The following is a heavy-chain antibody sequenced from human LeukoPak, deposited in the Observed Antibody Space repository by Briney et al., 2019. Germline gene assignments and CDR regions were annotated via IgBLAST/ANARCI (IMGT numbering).Heavy chain of an antibody. CDR1: GGSISTSSYY. CDR2: IYYSGST. J-gene: IGHJ6*03. V-gene: IGHV4-39*01. Sequence: SETLSLTCTVSGGSISTSSYYWGWIRQPPGKGLEWIGSIYYSGSTYYSPSLKGRVTISVDTSKNQFSLKLSSVTAADTAVYYCARGHVKQRRPRYYMDVWGKGTTVTVSS. D-gene: IGHD5-24*01. CDR3: ARGHVKQRRPRYYMDV.